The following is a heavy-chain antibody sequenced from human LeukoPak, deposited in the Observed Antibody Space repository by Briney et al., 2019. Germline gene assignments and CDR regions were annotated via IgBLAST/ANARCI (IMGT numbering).Heavy chain of an antibody. Sequence: GESLKISCKGSGYSFTSYWISWVRQMPGKGLEWMGRIDPSDSYTNYSPSFQGHVTISADKSFSTAYLQWSSLKASDTAMYYCARRPNDYDILTGYYYGMDVWGQGTTVTVSS. J-gene: IGHJ6*02. CDR2: IDPSDSYT. CDR3: ARRPNDYDILTGYYYGMDV. CDR1: GYSFTSYW. D-gene: IGHD3-9*01. V-gene: IGHV5-10-1*01.